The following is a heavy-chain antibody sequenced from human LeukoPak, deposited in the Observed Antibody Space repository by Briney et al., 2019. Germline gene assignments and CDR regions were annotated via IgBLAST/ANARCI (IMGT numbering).Heavy chain of an antibody. CDR1: GGSISTYY. J-gene: IGHJ3*02. CDR2: IYYSGST. V-gene: IGHV4-59*01. Sequence: PSETLSLTCTVSGGSISTYYWSWIRQPPGKGLEWIGYIYYSGSTNYNPSLKSRVTISVDTSKNQFSLKLTSVTAADTAVYYCARATAFFDIWGQGTMVTVSS. CDR3: ARATAFFDI.